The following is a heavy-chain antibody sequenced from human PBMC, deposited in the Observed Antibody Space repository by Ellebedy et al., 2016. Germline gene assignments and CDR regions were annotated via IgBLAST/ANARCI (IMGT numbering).Heavy chain of an antibody. J-gene: IGHJ4*02. CDR1: GGSFSGYY. V-gene: IGHV4-59*10. Sequence: SETLSLXXAVYGGSFSGYYWSWIRQPPGKGLEWIGRIYTSGSTNYNPSLKSRVTMSVDTSKNQFSLKLSSVTAADTAVYYCASEIPPAYCGGDCYPIDYWGQGTLVTVSS. D-gene: IGHD2-21*01. CDR2: IYTSGST. CDR3: ASEIPPAYCGGDCYPIDY.